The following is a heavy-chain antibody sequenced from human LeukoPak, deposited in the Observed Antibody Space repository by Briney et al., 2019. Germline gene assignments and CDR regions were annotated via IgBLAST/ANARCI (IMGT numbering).Heavy chain of an antibody. Sequence: PSETLSLTCIVSGGSISSSIYYWAWVRQPPGKGLEWIGTVFYNGATQYSPSLRSRVTISVDTSKNQFSLKLSSVTAADTAVYYCARDPSTYDFWSGYQYWYFDLWGRGTLVTVSS. J-gene: IGHJ2*01. D-gene: IGHD3-3*01. CDR2: VFYNGAT. CDR3: ARDPSTYDFWSGYQYWYFDL. CDR1: GGSISSSIYY. V-gene: IGHV4-39*07.